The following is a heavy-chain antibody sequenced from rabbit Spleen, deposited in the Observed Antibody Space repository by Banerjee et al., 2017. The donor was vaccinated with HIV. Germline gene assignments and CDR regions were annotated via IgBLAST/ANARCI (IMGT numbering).Heavy chain of an antibody. J-gene: IGHJ4*01. D-gene: IGHD7-1*01. CDR3: ARGGVYPDYALNL. CDR1: GFSFSSSYW. CDR2: IHAGSSGST. V-gene: IGHV1S45*01. Sequence: QEQLEESGGDLVKPEGSLTLTCTASGFSFSSSYWICWVRQAPGKGLEWIACIHAGSSGSTYYASWAKGRFTISKTSSTTVTLQMTSLTAADTATYFCARGGVYPDYALNLWGPGTLVTVS.